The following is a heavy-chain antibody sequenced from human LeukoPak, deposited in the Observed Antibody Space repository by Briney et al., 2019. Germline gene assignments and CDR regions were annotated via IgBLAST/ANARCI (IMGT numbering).Heavy chain of an antibody. CDR2: INHSGTT. J-gene: IGHJ5*02. CDR1: GGSFSGYY. Sequence: SETLSLTCAVYGGSFSGYYWSWVRQPPGKGLEWIGEINHSGTTNYNPFLKSRVTISVDTSKNQFSLKLSSVTAADTAVYYCARFRMGRFLEWNWFDPWGQGTLVTVSS. D-gene: IGHD3-3*01. CDR3: ARFRMGRFLEWNWFDP. V-gene: IGHV4-34*01.